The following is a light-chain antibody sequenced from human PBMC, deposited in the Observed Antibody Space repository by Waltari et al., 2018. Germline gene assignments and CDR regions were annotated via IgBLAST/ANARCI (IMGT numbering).Light chain of an antibody. CDR2: AAS. V-gene: IGKV1-9*01. CDR3: QQLNSYPSWT. Sequence: IQLTQPPSSPSASVGDRVTITCRASQGISSYFAWYQQKPGKSPKLLIYAASTLQSGVPSRFSGSGSGTDFTLTISSLQPEDFATYYCQQLNSYPSWTFGQGTKVEIK. CDR1: QGISSY. J-gene: IGKJ1*01.